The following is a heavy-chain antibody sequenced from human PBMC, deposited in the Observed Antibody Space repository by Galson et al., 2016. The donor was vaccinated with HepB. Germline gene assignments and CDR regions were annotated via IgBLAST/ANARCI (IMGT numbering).Heavy chain of an antibody. CDR1: GYIFTSFS. J-gene: IGHJ4*02. CDR2: INTNTGTP. Sequence: SCKASGYIFTSFSINWVRQAPGQGLEWMGRINTNTGTPTYAPGLTGQFVFSLDTSVSTAFLHISSLRPDDTATYYCASGSLITGARGADFWGQGTLVTVSS. D-gene: IGHD7-27*01. CDR3: ASGSLITGARGADF. V-gene: IGHV7-4-1*02.